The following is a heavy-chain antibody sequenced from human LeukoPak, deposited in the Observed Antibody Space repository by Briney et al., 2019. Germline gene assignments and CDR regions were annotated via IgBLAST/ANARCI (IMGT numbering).Heavy chain of an antibody. CDR2: ISYDGSNK. J-gene: IGHJ4*02. CDR3: TRDPGKSGRYNPPHDY. Sequence: PGGSLRLSCAASRFTFSIYAMHWVRQAPGKGLKWVALISYDGSNKYYADSVKGRFTISRDNSKNTLYLQMSSLRVEDTAVYYCTRDPGKSGRYNPPHDYWGQGTLVTVSS. CDR1: RFTFSIYA. V-gene: IGHV3-30*04. D-gene: IGHD1-26*01.